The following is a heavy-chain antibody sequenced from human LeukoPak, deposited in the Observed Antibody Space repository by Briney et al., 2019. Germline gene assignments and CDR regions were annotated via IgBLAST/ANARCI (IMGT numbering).Heavy chain of an antibody. CDR3: ARRTDTFGGVIVSNTDWFDP. D-gene: IGHD3-16*02. J-gene: IGHJ5*02. CDR2: IIPIFGTA. V-gene: IGHV1-69*01. CDR1: GGTFSSYA. Sequence: SVKVSCKASGGTFSSYAISWVRQAPGQGLEWMGGIIPIFGTANYAQKFQGRVTITADESTSTAYMELSSLRSEDTAVYYCARRTDTFGGVIVSNTDWFDPWGQGTLVTVSS.